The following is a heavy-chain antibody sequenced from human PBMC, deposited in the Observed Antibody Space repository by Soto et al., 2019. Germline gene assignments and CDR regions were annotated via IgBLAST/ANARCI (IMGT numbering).Heavy chain of an antibody. Sequence: GGSLRLSCAASGFTFSRYWMYWVRQAQGKGLVWVSRINSDVNSTSHSDSVKGRFTISRDNAKNTLYLQMNSLRADDTAGYYWAGKAGKNWPLDYWGQGTLVTVSS. CDR3: AGKAGKNWPLDY. D-gene: IGHD1-1*01. V-gene: IGHV3-74*01. CDR2: INSDVNST. CDR1: GFTFSRYW. J-gene: IGHJ4*02.